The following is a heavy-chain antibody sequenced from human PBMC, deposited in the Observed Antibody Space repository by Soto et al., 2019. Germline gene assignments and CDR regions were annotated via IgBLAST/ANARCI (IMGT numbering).Heavy chain of an antibody. D-gene: IGHD3-10*01. J-gene: IGHJ5*02. CDR1: GGSISSSNW. CDR2: IYHSGST. CDR3: ARQGITMLRGVILNWFDP. V-gene: IGHV4-4*02. Sequence: PSETLSLTCAVSGGSISSSNWWSWVRQPPGKGLEWIGEIYHSGSTNYNPSLKSRVTLSVDTSKNQFSLKLSSVTAADTAVYYCARQGITMLRGVILNWFDPWGQGTLVTVSS.